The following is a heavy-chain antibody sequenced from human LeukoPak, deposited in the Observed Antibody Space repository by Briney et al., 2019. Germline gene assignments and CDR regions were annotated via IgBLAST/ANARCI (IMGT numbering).Heavy chain of an antibody. V-gene: IGHV3-48*04. CDR2: ISSSSSTI. CDR3: ARALAVTTNGMDV. J-gene: IGHJ6*02. CDR1: GFTFSSYS. D-gene: IGHD4-17*01. Sequence: PGGSLRLSCAASGFTFSSYSMNWVRQAPGKGLEWVSYISSSSSTIYYADSVKGRFTISRDNAKNSLYLQMNSLRAEDTAVYYCARALAVTTNGMDVWGQGTTVTVSS.